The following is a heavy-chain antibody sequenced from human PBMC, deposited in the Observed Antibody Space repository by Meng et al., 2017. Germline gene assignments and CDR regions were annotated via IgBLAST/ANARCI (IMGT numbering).Heavy chain of an antibody. CDR2: IYYSGST. CDR1: DVTISRGGDY. J-gene: IGHJ5*02. V-gene: IGHV4-31*03. D-gene: IGHD4-17*01. Sequence: QVRSPVPRLLQPVQRLSLPDIVFDVTISRGGDYWSWIRQHPWKRLEWIGYIYYSGSTYYNPSLKSRVTLSVETSKNQFSLKLSSVTAADTAVYYCARSLTVTTVWFDPWGQGTLVTVSS. CDR3: ARSLTVTTVWFDP.